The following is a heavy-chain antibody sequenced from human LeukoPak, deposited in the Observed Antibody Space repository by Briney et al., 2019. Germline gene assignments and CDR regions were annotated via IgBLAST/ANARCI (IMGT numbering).Heavy chain of an antibody. CDR3: AKDNEQWLTGGFDY. D-gene: IGHD6-19*01. Sequence: TGGSLRLSCAASGFTFDDYAMHWVRQAPXXXXXWVSGISWNSGSIGYADSVKGRFTISRDNAKNSLYLQMNSLRAEDTALYYCAKDNEQWLTGGFDYWGQGTLVTVSS. V-gene: IGHV3-9*01. CDR2: ISWNSGSI. CDR1: GFTFDDYA. J-gene: IGHJ4*02.